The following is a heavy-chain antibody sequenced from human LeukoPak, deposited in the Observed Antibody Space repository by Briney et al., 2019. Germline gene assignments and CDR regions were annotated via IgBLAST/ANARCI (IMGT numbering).Heavy chain of an antibody. CDR1: GFTFSSYS. Sequence: SGGSLRLSCAASGFTFSSYSMNWVRQAPGKGLEWVSSISSSSSYIYYADSVKGRFTISRDNAKNSLYLQVNSLRAEDTAVYYCASIGYCSSTSCYLYYGRDVWGQGTTVTVSS. CDR3: ASIGYCSSTSCYLYYGRDV. V-gene: IGHV3-21*01. D-gene: IGHD2-2*01. J-gene: IGHJ6*02. CDR2: ISSSSSYI.